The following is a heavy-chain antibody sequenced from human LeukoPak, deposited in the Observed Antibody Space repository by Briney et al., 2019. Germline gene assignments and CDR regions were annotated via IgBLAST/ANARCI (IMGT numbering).Heavy chain of an antibody. J-gene: IGHJ5*02. V-gene: IGHV4-4*02. D-gene: IGHD6-25*01. Sequence: SETLSLTCAVSGDSISSSIWWTWVRPPPGKGLEWIGEIYHSGTTNYNPSLKSRVTMSLDKSKNQFSLNLTSVTAADTAVYYCAGEAAGQWFDPWGQGTLVTVSS. CDR2: IYHSGTT. CDR1: GDSISSSIW. CDR3: AGEAAGQWFDP.